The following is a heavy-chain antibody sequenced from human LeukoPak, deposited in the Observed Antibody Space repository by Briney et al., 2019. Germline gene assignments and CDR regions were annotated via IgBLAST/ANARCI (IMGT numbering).Heavy chain of an antibody. CDR2: IYPGDSDT. V-gene: IGHV5-51*01. J-gene: IGHJ4*02. Sequence: GGSLKISFKGPGYRFTSYWIGWVRQIPGKGLGWMRIIYPGDSDTRYSPSLQGQVTTSAAKSISTAYLQWSSLKASDTAMYYCARSIAVAGITLIDYCSQPTLVSVSS. CDR3: ARSIAVAGITLIDY. D-gene: IGHD6-19*01. CDR1: GYRFTSYW.